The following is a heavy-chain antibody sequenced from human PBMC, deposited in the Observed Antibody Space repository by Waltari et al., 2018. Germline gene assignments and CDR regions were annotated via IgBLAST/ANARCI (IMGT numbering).Heavy chain of an antibody. J-gene: IGHJ5*02. CDR3: ARGNTMARFEVWFDP. D-gene: IGHD3-10*01. CDR1: GYTFTSYD. V-gene: IGHV1-8*01. CDR2: MNPNSGKT. Sequence: QVQLVQSGAEVKKPGASVKVSCKASGYTFTSYDINWVRQATGQGLEWMGWMNPNSGKTGYAQKFQCRVTMTRKTSISTAYMELSSLRSEDTAVYYCARGNTMARFEVWFDPWGQGTLVTVSS.